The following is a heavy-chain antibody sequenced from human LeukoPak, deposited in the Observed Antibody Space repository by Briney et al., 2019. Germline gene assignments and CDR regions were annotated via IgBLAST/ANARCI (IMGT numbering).Heavy chain of an antibody. V-gene: IGHV4-59*01. CDR2: IYYSGST. CDR3: ARGYGGNWGPDYGMDV. J-gene: IGHJ6*02. Sequence: PSETLSLTCTVSGGSISSYYWSWIRQPPGKGLEWIGYIYYSGSTNYNPSLKSRVTISVDTSKNQFSLKLSSVTAADTAVYYCARGYGGNWGPDYGMDVWGHGTTVTVSS. D-gene: IGHD4-23*01. CDR1: GGSISSYY.